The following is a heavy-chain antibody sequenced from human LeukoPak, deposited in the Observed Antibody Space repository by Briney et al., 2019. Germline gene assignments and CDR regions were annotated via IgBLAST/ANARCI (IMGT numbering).Heavy chain of an antibody. CDR1: GFTFSSYS. V-gene: IGHV3-21*01. D-gene: IGHD3-10*01. Sequence: GGSLRLSCAASGFTFSSYSMNWVRQAPGKGLEWVSSISSSSSYIYYADSVKGRFTISRDNAKNSLYLQMNSLRAEDTAVYYCARHYYGSGSYCDYWGQGTLVTVSS. CDR2: ISSSSSYI. CDR3: ARHYYGSGSYCDY. J-gene: IGHJ4*02.